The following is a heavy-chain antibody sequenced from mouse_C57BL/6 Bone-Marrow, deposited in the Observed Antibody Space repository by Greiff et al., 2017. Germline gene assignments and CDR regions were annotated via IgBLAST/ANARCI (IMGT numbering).Heavy chain of an antibody. D-gene: IGHD2-5*01. J-gene: IGHJ1*03. CDR1: GFTFSDYY. V-gene: IGHV5-16*01. Sequence: EVQLQESEGGLVQPGSSMKLSCTASGFTFSDYYMAWVRQVPEKGLEWVANINYDGSSTYYLDSLKSRFIISRDNAKNILDLQMSSLKSEDTATYYCARYSNLPWYFDVWGTGTTVTVSS. CDR2: INYDGSST. CDR3: ARYSNLPWYFDV.